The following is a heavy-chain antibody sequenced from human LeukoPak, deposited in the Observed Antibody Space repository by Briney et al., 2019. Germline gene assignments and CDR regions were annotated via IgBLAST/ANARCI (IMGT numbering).Heavy chain of an antibody. CDR2: INPSGGST. J-gene: IGHJ4*02. CDR3: ATSITMVRGVIILVPYYSDY. CDR1: GYTFTSYY. D-gene: IGHD3-10*01. Sequence: ASVKVSCKASGYTFTSYYMHWVRQAPGQGLEWMGIINPSGGSTSYAQKFQGRVTMTRDTSTSTVYMELSSLRSEDTAVYYCATSITMVRGVIILVPYYSDYWGQGTLVTVSS. V-gene: IGHV1-46*01.